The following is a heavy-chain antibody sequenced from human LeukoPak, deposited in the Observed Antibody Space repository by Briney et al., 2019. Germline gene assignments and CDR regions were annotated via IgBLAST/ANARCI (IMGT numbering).Heavy chain of an antibody. Sequence: GESPKISCKGSGYRFSSDWIAWVRRMPGKGLEWMGIIYPSDSDARYSPSFQGQVTISADKSINTDYLQWSSLKASDTAMYYCAGRTTVTNTGDWFDPWGQGTLVTVSS. CDR3: AGRTTVTNTGDWFDP. J-gene: IGHJ5*02. CDR2: IYPSDSDA. D-gene: IGHD4-11*01. V-gene: IGHV5-51*01. CDR1: GYRFSSDW.